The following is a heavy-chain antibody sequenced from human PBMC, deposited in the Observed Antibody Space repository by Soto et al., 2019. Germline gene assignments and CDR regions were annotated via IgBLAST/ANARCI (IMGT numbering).Heavy chain of an antibody. CDR2: INPSGGST. V-gene: IGHV1-46*03. Sequence: ASVKVSCKASGYTFTSYYMHWVRQAPGQGLEWMGIINPSGGSTSYAQKFQGRVTMTRDTSTSTVYMELSSLRSEDTAVYYCAKGEDIVVVVAASRFDYWGQGTLVTVSS. CDR3: AKGEDIVVVVAASRFDY. J-gene: IGHJ4*02. D-gene: IGHD2-15*01. CDR1: GYTFTSYY.